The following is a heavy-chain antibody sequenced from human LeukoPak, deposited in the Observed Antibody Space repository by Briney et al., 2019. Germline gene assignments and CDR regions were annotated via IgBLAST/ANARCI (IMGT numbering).Heavy chain of an antibody. D-gene: IGHD4-17*01. V-gene: IGHV4-30-4*08. J-gene: IGHJ3*02. Sequence: SWVRQPPGKGLEWIGYIYYSGSTYYNPSLKSRVTISVDTSKNQFSLKLSSVTAADTAVYYCARVDDGDYGYAFDIWGQGTMVTVSS. CDR3: ARVDDGDYGYAFDI. CDR2: IYYSGST.